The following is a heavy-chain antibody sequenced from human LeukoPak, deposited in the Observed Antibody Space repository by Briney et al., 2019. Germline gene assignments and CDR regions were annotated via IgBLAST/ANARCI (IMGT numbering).Heavy chain of an antibody. CDR3: AKDTLFVDYGGNKPEPHFYYYYMDV. CDR2: ISYDGNNK. J-gene: IGHJ6*03. D-gene: IGHD4-23*01. CDR1: GFTFSSYS. Sequence: PGGSPRLSCVASGFTFSSYSMHWVRQAPGEGLEWVAVISYDGNNKYYADSVKGRFTISRDNSKNTLYLQMNSLRAEDTAVYYCAKDTLFVDYGGNKPEPHFYYYYMDVWAKGPRSPSP. V-gene: IGHV3-30-3*01.